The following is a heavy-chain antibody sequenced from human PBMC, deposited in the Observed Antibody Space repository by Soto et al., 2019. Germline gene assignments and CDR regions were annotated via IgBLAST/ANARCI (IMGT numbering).Heavy chain of an antibody. CDR2: IYSGGST. D-gene: IGHD6-13*01. CDR1: GFTVSSNY. J-gene: IGHJ5*02. CDR3: ARDGGSSWLNWFDP. Sequence: EVQLVESGGGLVQPGGSLRLSCAASGFTVSSNYMSWVRQAPRKGLEWVSVIYSGGSTYYADSVKGRFTISRDNSKNTLYLQMNSLRAEDTAVYYCARDGGSSWLNWFDPWGQGTLVTVSS. V-gene: IGHV3-66*01.